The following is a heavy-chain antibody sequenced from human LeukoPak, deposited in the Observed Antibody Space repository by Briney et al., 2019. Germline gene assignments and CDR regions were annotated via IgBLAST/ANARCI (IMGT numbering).Heavy chain of an antibody. CDR1: GGTFSSYA. D-gene: IGHD6-13*01. CDR3: ARGDSSSWYYYYYMDV. CDR2: INPNSGGT. J-gene: IGHJ6*03. V-gene: IGHV1-2*02. Sequence: ASVKVSCKASGGTFSSYAISWVRQAPGQGLEWMGWINPNSGGTNYAQKFQGRVTMARDTSISTANMELSRLRSDDTAVYYCARGDSSSWYYYYYMDVWGKGTTVTVSS.